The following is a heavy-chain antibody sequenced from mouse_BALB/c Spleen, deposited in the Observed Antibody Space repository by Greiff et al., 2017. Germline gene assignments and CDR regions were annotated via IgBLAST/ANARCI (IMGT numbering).Heavy chain of an antibody. J-gene: IGHJ3*01. CDR3: AGGLYYDYDVVAY. D-gene: IGHD2-4*01. CDR2: IYPGDGDT. Sequence: QVQLQQSGAELVRPGSSVKISCKASGYAFSSYWMNWVKQRPGQGLEWIGQIYPGDGDTNYNGKFKGKATLTADKSSSTAYMQLSSLTSEDSAVYYCAGGLYYDYDVVAYWGQGTLVTVSA. V-gene: IGHV1-80*01. CDR1: GYAFSSYW.